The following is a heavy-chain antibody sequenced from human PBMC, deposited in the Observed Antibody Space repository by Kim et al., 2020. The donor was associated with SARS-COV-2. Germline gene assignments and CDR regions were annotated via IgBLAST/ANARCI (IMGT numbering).Heavy chain of an antibody. D-gene: IGHD6-19*01. CDR2: IYYSGST. CDR1: GGSISSGGYY. CDR3: ARDSGASSGWHTDVFDY. J-gene: IGHJ4*02. Sequence: SETLSLTCTVSGGSISSGGYYWSWIRQHPGKGLEWIGYIYYSGSTYYNPSLKSRVTISVDTSKNQFSLKLSSVTAADTAVYYCARDSGASSGWHTDVFDYWGQGTLVTVSS. V-gene: IGHV4-31*03.